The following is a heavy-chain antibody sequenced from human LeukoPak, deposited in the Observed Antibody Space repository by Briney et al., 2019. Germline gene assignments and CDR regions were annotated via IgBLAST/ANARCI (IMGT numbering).Heavy chain of an antibody. J-gene: IGHJ4*02. CDR1: GGSISSSSYY. Sequence: SETLSLTCTVSGGSISSSSYYWGWIRQPPGKGLEWIGSIYYSGSTYYNPSLKSRVTISVDTSKNQFSLKLSSVTAADTAVYYCARLGYYYDSSGYYSLDYWGQGTLVTVSS. D-gene: IGHD3-22*01. V-gene: IGHV4-39*01. CDR2: IYYSGST. CDR3: ARLGYYYDSSGYYSLDY.